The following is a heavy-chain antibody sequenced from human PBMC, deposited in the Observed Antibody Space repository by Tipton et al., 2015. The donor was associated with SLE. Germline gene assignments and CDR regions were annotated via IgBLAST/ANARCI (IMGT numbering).Heavy chain of an antibody. D-gene: IGHD3-3*02. CDR3: ATFSQSRLFDY. CDR1: GGSISSINYF. Sequence: TLSLTCTVSGGSISSINYFLGWIRQPPGKGLEWIGTIYYSGSTYSNLSLTSRVTISVDTSRNQFSLRLISVTAADTAVYYCATFSQSRLFDYWGQGRLVTVSS. J-gene: IGHJ4*02. V-gene: IGHV4-39*07. CDR2: IYYSGST.